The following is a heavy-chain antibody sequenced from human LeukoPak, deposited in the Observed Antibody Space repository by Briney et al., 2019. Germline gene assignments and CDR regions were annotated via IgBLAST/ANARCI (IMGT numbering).Heavy chain of an antibody. CDR3: ARGLRLSYGDYVRGSYYFDY. V-gene: IGHV4-34*01. Sequence: PSETLSLTCAVYGGSFSGYYWSWIRQPPGKGLEWIGEINHSGSTNYNPSLKSRVTISVDTSKNQFSLKPSSVTAADTAVYYCARGLRLSYGDYVRGSYYFDYWGQGTLVTVSS. CDR1: GGSFSGYY. CDR2: INHSGST. J-gene: IGHJ4*02. D-gene: IGHD4-17*01.